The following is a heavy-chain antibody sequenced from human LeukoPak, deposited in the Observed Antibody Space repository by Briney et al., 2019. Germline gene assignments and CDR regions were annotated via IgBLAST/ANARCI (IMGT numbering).Heavy chain of an antibody. J-gene: IGHJ4*02. V-gene: IGHV3-53*01. Sequence: GGSLRLSCAASGFTVSSNYMSWVRQAPGKGLEWVSVIYSGGSTYYADSVKGRFTISRGNSKNTLYLQMNSLRAEDTAVYYCARDMVTMVRGVKYYFDYWGQGTLVTVSS. CDR3: ARDMVTMVRGVKYYFDY. CDR2: IYSGGST. D-gene: IGHD3-10*01. CDR1: GFTVSSNY.